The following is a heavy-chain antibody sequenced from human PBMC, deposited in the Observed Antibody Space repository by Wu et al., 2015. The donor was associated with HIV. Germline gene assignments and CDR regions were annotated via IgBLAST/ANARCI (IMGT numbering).Heavy chain of an antibody. Sequence: QEQLVQSGAEVKKPGASVRVSCKASGYTFTTYDINWVRQAPGQGLEWMGWMNANSGNAGYAQKFRGRVTMTRNTSISTAYMELSRLKSDDTAVYYCTTSGDFWSGLRFWGLGTLVTVS. J-gene: IGHJ4*02. CDR2: MNANSGNA. D-gene: IGHD3-3*01. CDR1: GYTFTTYD. V-gene: IGHV1-8*01. CDR3: TTSGDFWSGLRF.